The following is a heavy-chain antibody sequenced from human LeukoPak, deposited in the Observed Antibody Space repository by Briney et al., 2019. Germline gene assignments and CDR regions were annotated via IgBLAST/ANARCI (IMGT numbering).Heavy chain of an antibody. J-gene: IGHJ4*02. CDR3: TRGSRFDY. Sequence: GGSLRLSCAASGFTFSSYAMSWVRQAPGKGLEWVSAISGSGGSTYYADSVKGRFTISRDNAKNSVYLQMNSLRVEDTAMYYCTRGSRFDYWGRGAPVTVSS. CDR2: ISGSGGST. CDR1: GFTFSSYA. V-gene: IGHV3-23*01. D-gene: IGHD3-10*01.